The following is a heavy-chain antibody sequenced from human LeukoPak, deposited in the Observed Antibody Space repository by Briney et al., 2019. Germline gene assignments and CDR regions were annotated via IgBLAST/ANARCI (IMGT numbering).Heavy chain of an antibody. V-gene: IGHV3-7*01. CDR3: ARVRWLGDQDDAFDI. CDR1: GFTFSSYE. J-gene: IGHJ3*02. CDR2: IKQDGSEK. Sequence: PGGSLRLSCAASGFTFSSYEMNWVRQAPGKGLEWVANIKQDGSEKYYVDSVKGRFTISRDNAKNSLYLQMNSLRAEDTAVYYCARVRWLGDQDDAFDIWGQGTMVTVSS. D-gene: IGHD6-19*01.